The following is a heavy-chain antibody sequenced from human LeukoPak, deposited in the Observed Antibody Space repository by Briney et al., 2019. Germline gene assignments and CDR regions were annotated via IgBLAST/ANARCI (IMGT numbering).Heavy chain of an antibody. V-gene: IGHV3-23*01. CDR3: VKGYLKVGSDY. CDR1: GFTFSSYA. Sequence: PGGSLRLSCAASGFTFSSYAMSWVRQAPGKGLEWVSAISGSGGSTYYADSAKGRFTISGDNSKNTLYLQMNSLRAEDTAVYYCVKGYLKVGSDYWGQGTLVTVSS. D-gene: IGHD1-26*01. CDR2: ISGSGGST. J-gene: IGHJ4*02.